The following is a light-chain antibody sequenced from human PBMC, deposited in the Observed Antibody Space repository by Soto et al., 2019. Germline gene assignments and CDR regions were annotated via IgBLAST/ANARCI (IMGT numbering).Light chain of an antibody. J-gene: IGKJ1*01. V-gene: IGKV1-39*01. CDR2: AAS. CDR3: QQSYSTPPG. Sequence: DILMTQSPSSLSASVGDRVTITCRASQSISSYLNWYQQKPGKAPKLLIYAASSLQSGVPSRFSGSGSGTDFTLTISSLQPEDFATYYCQQSYSTPPGFGQGTKVEIK. CDR1: QSISSY.